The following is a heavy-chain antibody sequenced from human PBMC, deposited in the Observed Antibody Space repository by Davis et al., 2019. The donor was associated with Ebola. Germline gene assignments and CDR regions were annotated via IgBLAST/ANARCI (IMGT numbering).Heavy chain of an antibody. Sequence: AASVKVSCNASGYTFTTYGISWVRQAPGQGLEWMGWISTYNDNTNYAQKLQGRVTMTTDTSTSTAYMELRSLRSDDTAVYYCARDRYCSGGSCYSSYYYGMDVWGQGTTVTVS. CDR3: ARDRYCSGGSCYSSYYYGMDV. V-gene: IGHV1-18*01. D-gene: IGHD2-15*01. CDR2: ISTYNDNT. CDR1: GYTFTTYG. J-gene: IGHJ6*02.